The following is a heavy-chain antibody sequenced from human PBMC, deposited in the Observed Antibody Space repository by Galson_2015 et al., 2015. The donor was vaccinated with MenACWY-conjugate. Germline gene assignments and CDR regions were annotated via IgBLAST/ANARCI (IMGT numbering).Heavy chain of an antibody. CDR1: GFTFSNAW. CDR3: AREMTTVTTRAFDI. D-gene: IGHD4-17*01. CDR2: IKSKTDGGTT. V-gene: IGHV3-15*01. J-gene: IGHJ3*02. Sequence: SLRLSCAASGFTFSNAWMSWVRQAPGKGLEWVGRIKSKTDGGTTDYAAPVKGRFTISRDDSKNTLYLQMNSLRAEDTAVYYCAREMTTVTTRAFDIWGQGTMDTVSS.